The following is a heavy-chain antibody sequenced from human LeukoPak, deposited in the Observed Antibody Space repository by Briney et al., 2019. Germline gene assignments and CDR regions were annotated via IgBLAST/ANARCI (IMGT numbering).Heavy chain of an antibody. CDR2: IRYDGSNK. CDR3: AKVEYTTSWYGVGSLDY. J-gene: IGHJ4*02. CDR1: GFTFSSYA. D-gene: IGHD6-13*01. V-gene: IGHV3-30*02. Sequence: GGSLRLSCAASGFTFSSYAMHWVRQAPGKGLEWAAFIRYDGSNKYYADSVKGRFTISRDNSKDTLYLQMNSLRAEDTAVYYCAKVEYTTSWYGVGSLDYWGQGTLVTVSS.